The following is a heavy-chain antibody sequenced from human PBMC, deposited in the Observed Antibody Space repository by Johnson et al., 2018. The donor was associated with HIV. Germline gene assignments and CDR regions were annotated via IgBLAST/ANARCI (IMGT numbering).Heavy chain of an antibody. Sequence: VQLLESGGGLVQPGGSLRLSCAASGFTVSSNYMSWVRQAPGKGLEWVSVIYSSGSTYYTDSVKGRFTTSRDNSKNTVYLKMNSLRAEDTAVYYCAREGTSEPLHRIYDYGDYPTFDIWGRGTMVTVSS. D-gene: IGHD4-17*01. V-gene: IGHV3-53*01. CDR3: AREGTSEPLHRIYDYGDYPTFDI. CDR1: GFTVSSNY. CDR2: IYSSGST. J-gene: IGHJ3*02.